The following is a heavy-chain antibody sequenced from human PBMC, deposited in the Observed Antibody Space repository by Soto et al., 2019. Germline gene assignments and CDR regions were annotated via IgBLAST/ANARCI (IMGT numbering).Heavy chain of an antibody. CDR3: AARYCISTSCYRSNAFDI. Sequence: QVQLVQSGAEVKKPGSSVKVSCKASGGTFSSYAISWVRQAPGQGLEWMGGIIPIFGTANYAQKFQGRVTITADXXTXTXCMELSSLRSEDTAVYYCAARYCISTSCYRSNAFDIWGQGTMVTVSS. J-gene: IGHJ3*02. D-gene: IGHD2-2*01. CDR1: GGTFSSYA. CDR2: IIPIFGTA. V-gene: IGHV1-69*12.